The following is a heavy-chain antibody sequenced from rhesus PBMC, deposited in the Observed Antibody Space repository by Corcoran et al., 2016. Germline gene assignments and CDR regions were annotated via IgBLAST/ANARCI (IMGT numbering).Heavy chain of an antibody. CDR1: GYSISSGYG. CDR3: ARRYSSSYLFDY. Sequence: QVQLQESGPGLVKPSETLSLTCAVSGYSISSGYGWSWIRQPPGKGLEWIGDIGGSSGGTNHNPSLKSRVPISKDTSKTQFSLKLSSVTAADTAVYYCARRYSSSYLFDYWGQGVLVTVSS. CDR2: IGGSSGGT. J-gene: IGHJ4*01. D-gene: IGHD6-43*01. V-gene: IGHV4-127*01.